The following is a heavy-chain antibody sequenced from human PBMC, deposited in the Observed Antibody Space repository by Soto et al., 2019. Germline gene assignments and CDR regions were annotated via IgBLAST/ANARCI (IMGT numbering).Heavy chain of an antibody. Sequence: QGQLVESGGGVVQPGRSLRLSCAASGFTFSSYGMHWVRQAPGKGLEWVAVISYDGSNKYYADSVKGRFTISRDNSKNTLYLQMNSLRAEDTAVYYCAKWDVWFGADYWGQGTLVTVSS. CDR2: ISYDGSNK. J-gene: IGHJ4*02. CDR3: AKWDVWFGADY. V-gene: IGHV3-30*18. D-gene: IGHD3-10*01. CDR1: GFTFSSYG.